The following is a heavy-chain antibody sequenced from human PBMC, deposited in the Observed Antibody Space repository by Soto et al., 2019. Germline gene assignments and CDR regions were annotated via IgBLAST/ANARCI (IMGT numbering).Heavy chain of an antibody. CDR3: ARDWGPSGEYGMDV. CDR2: IWYDGSNK. V-gene: IGHV3-33*01. D-gene: IGHD3-10*01. Sequence: GGSLRLSCAASGFTFSSYGMHWVRQAPGKGLEWVAVIWYDGSNKYYADSVKGRFTISRDNSKNTLYLQMNSLRAEDTAVYYCARDWGPSGEYGMDVWGQGTTVTVSS. CDR1: GFTFSSYG. J-gene: IGHJ6*02.